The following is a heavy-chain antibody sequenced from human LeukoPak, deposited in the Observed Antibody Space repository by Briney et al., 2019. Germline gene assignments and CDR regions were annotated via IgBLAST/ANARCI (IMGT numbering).Heavy chain of an antibody. CDR2: IYPGDSDT. V-gene: IGHV5-51*01. J-gene: IGHJ6*03. CDR3: ARLGYDFWSGYPDWYMDV. CDR1: GYSFTSYW. Sequence: GESLKISCKGSGYSFTSYWIGWVRQMPGKGLEWMGIIYPGDSDTRYSPSFQGQVTISADKSISTAYLQWSSLKASDTAMYYCARLGYDFWSGYPDWYMDVWGKGTTVTVSS. D-gene: IGHD3-3*01.